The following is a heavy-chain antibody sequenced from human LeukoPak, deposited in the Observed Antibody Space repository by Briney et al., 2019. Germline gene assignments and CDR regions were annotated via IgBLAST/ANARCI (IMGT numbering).Heavy chain of an antibody. D-gene: IGHD6-13*01. V-gene: IGHV2-5*02. Sequence: SGPTLVKPTQTLTLTCTFSGFSLSTSGVGVVWIGQPPGKALKWLALIYWDDDKRYSPSLKSRLTITKDTSKNQVVLTMTNMDPVDAATYYCAHRWAASVFDPWGQGTLVTVSS. CDR3: AHRWAASVFDP. CDR1: GFSLSTSGVG. CDR2: IYWDDDK. J-gene: IGHJ5*02.